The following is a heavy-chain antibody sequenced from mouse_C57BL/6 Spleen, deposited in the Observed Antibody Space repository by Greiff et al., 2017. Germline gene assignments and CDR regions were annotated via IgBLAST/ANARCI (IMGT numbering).Heavy chain of an antibody. J-gene: IGHJ1*03. D-gene: IGHD2-3*01. CDR2: IHPNSGST. CDR1: GYTFTSYW. CDR3: ARSPIYDGYLWYFDV. V-gene: IGHV1-64*01. Sequence: VQLQQPGAELVKPGASVKLSCKASGYTFTSYWMHWVKQRPGQGLEWIGMIHPNSGSTNYNEKFKSKATLTVEKSSSTAYMQLSSLTSEVSAVYYCARSPIYDGYLWYFDVWGTGTTVTVSS.